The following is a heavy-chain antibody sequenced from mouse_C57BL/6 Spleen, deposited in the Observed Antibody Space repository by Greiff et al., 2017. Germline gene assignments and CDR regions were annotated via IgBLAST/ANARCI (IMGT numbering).Heavy chain of an antibody. CDR2: ISYDGSN. D-gene: IGHD2-1*01. V-gene: IGHV3-6*01. Sequence: EVKLMESGPGLVKPSQSLSLTCSVTGYSITSGYYWNWIRQFPGNKLEWMGYISYDGSNNYNPSLKNRISITRDTSKNQFFLKLNSVTTEDTATYYCAREGLYCNFFDYWGQGTTLTVSS. CDR3: AREGLYCNFFDY. CDR1: GYSITSGYY. J-gene: IGHJ2*01.